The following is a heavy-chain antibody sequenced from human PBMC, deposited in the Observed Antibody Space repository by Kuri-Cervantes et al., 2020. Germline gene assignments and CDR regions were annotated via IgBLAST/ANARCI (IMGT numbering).Heavy chain of an antibody. D-gene: IGHD3-22*01. CDR2: IIPIFGTA. J-gene: IGHJ3*02. CDR3: ARDFPLITMIVVVIDAFDI. V-gene: IGHV1-69*05. Sequence: SVKVSCKASGGTFSSYAISWVRQAPGQGLEWIGGIIPIFGTANYAQKFQGRVTMTTDTSTSTAYMELRSLRSDDTAVYYCARDFPLITMIVVVIDAFDIWGQGTMVTVSS. CDR1: GGTFSSYA.